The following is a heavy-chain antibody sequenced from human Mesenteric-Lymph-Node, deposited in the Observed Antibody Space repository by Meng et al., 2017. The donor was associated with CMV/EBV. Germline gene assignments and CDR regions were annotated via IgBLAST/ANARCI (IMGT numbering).Heavy chain of an antibody. CDR2: ITSADST. CDR3: AKDVREVVGDTRGDAMDV. Sequence: GESLKISCAASGFTFTSYAISWVRQAPGKGLEWVSTITSADSTFTADSVKGRFTISRDNSKNTLNLQMNSLRAEDTAVYYCAKDVREVVGDTRGDAMDVWGQGTTVTVSS. D-gene: IGHD1-26*01. V-gene: IGHV3-23*01. J-gene: IGHJ6*02. CDR1: GFTFTSYA.